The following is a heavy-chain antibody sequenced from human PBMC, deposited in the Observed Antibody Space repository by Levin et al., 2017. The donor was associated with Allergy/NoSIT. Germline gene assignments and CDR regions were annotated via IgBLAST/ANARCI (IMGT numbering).Heavy chain of an antibody. V-gene: IGHV1-69*02. CDR1: GGTFSSYT. D-gene: IGHD2-2*02. J-gene: IGHJ6*03. CDR3: ASCRSTSCYTRSGYYYYYMDV. Sequence: PGGSLRLSCKASGGTFSSYTISWVRQAPGQGLEWMGRIIPILGIANYAQKFQGRVTITADKSTSTAYMELSSLRSEDTAVYYCASCRSTSCYTRSGYYYYYMDVWGKGTTVTVSS. CDR2: IIPILGIA.